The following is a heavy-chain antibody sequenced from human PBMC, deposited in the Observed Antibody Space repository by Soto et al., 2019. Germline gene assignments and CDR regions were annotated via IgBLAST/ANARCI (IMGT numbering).Heavy chain of an antibody. V-gene: IGHV3-53*01. Sequence: GGSLRLSCAASGFIVSDNYINWVRQAPGKGLEWVSVTYTGGYTYYADSVKGRFTISRDNSKSTVYLELNNLSAEDTAVYHCAKNQGVELVPLATVDWFDPWGQGSVVTVSS. D-gene: IGHD1-26*01. CDR3: AKNQGVELVPLATVDWFDP. CDR2: TYTGGYT. CDR1: GFIVSDNY. J-gene: IGHJ5*02.